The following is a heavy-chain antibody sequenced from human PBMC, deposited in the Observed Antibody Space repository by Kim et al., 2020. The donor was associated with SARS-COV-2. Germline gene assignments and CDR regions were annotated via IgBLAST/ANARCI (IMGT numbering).Heavy chain of an antibody. CDR3: ARAVDRGVTFDY. J-gene: IGHJ4*02. V-gene: IGHV4-31*02. Sequence: YYNTSLKRRITISVNTSKNTFYLKLSSVTAADTAVYYCARAVDRGVTFDYWGQGTLVTVSS. D-gene: IGHD3-10*01.